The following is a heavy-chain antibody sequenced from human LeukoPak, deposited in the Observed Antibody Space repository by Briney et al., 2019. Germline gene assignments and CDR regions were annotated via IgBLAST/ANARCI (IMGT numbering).Heavy chain of an antibody. D-gene: IGHD3-10*01. J-gene: IGHJ5*02. CDR1: GGTFSSYT. Sequence: SVKVSCKASGGTFSSYTISWVRQAPGQGLEWMGRIIPILGIANYAQKFQGRVTITADKSTSTAYMELSSLRSEDTAVYYCARSFGELLINWFDPWGQGTLVTVSS. CDR3: ARSFGELLINWFDP. V-gene: IGHV1-69*02. CDR2: IIPILGIA.